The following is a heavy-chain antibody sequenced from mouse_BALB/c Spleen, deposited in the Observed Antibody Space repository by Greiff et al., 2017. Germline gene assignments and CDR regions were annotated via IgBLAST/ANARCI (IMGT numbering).Heavy chain of an antibody. D-gene: IGHD1-1*01. CDR2: IRLKSNNYAT. J-gene: IGHJ2*01. V-gene: IGHV6-6*02. CDR1: GFTFSNYW. Sequence: EVKVEESGGGLVQPGGSMKLSCVASGFTFSNYWMNWVRQSPEKGLEWVAEIRLKSNNYATHYAESVKGRFTISRDDSKSSVYLQMNNLRAEDTGIYYCTRQIYYYGSSPDYWGQGTTLTVSS. CDR3: TRQIYYYGSSPDY.